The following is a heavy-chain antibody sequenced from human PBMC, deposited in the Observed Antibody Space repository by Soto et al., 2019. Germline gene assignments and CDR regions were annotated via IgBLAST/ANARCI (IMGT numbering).Heavy chain of an antibody. CDR1: GGSISSYY. CDR2: IYYSRST. D-gene: IGHD3-10*01. CDR3: ARAKYYYGSGSYYGPHYYYYYYMDV. Sequence: SETLTLTCTVSGGSISSYYWSWIRQPPGKGLEWIRDIYYSRSTNYNPSLKSRVTISVDTSKNQFSLKLSSVTAADTAVYYCARAKYYYGSGSYYGPHYYYYYYMDVWGKGTTVTVSS. J-gene: IGHJ6*03. V-gene: IGHV4-59*12.